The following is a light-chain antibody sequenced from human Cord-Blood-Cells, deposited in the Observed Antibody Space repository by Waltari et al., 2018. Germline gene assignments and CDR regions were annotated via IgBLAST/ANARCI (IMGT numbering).Light chain of an antibody. Sequence: DIQMTQSPSNLSASVGDRVTIPCRASQSISSWLAWYQQKPGKAPKLLIYDASRLESGVPSRSRGSRSGTEFTLTHSSLQPDDFATYHCQQYNSYSTCGQGPKVE. J-gene: IGKJ1*01. V-gene: IGKV1-5*01. CDR1: QSISSW. CDR2: DAS. CDR3: QQYNSYST.